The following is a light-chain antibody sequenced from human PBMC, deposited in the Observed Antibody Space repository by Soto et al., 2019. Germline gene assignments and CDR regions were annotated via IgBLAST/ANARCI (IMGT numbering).Light chain of an antibody. CDR1: QSISSY. Sequence: IRMTQSPSSLSSSVGYRVTITCRASQSISSYLNWYQQKPGKAPKLLIYAASSLQSGVPSRFSGSGSGTDFTLTISSLQPEDFATYYCQQSYSTPLTFGGGTKVDI. V-gene: IGKV1-39*01. CDR2: AAS. CDR3: QQSYSTPLT. J-gene: IGKJ4*01.